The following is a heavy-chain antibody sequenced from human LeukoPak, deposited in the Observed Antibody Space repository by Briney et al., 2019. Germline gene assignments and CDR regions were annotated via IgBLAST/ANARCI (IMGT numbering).Heavy chain of an antibody. J-gene: IGHJ1*01. V-gene: IGHV1-46*01. CDR2: INPSGGST. Sequence: ASVKVSCKASGYTFTSYYMHWVRQAPGQGLEWMGIINPSGGSTSYAQKFQGRVTMTRDTSTSTVYMELSSLRSEDTAAYYCARVGVSGRIAAAGTHFQHWGHGALVTVSS. CDR1: GYTFTSYY. CDR3: ARVGVSGRIAAAGTHFQH. D-gene: IGHD6-13*01.